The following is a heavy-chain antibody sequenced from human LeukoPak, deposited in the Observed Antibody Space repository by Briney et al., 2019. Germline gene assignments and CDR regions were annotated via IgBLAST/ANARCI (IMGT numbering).Heavy chain of an antibody. CDR2: ISSSSSYI. CDR3: ARREVGRYGSGSYYRLDWFDP. V-gene: IGHV3-21*01. CDR1: GFTFSSYS. D-gene: IGHD3-10*01. J-gene: IGHJ5*02. Sequence: GGSLRLSCAASGFTFSSYSMNWVRQAPGKGLEWVSSISSSSSYIYYADSVKGRFTISRDNAKNSLYLQMNSLRAEDTAVYYCARREVGRYGSGSYYRLDWFDPWGQGTLVTVSS.